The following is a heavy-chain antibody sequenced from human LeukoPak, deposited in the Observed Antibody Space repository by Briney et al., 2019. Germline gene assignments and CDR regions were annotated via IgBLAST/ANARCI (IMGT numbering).Heavy chain of an antibody. CDR3: ARGPDYDFWSGYYLYFDY. D-gene: IGHD3-3*01. CDR2: INPNSGGT. CDR1: GYTFTSYG. J-gene: IGHJ4*02. Sequence: ASVKVSCKASGYTFTSYGISWVRQAPGQGLEWMGWINPNSGGTNYAQKFQGRVTMTRDTSISTAYMELSRLRSDDTAVYYCARGPDYDFWSGYYLYFDYWGQGTLVTVSS. V-gene: IGHV1-2*02.